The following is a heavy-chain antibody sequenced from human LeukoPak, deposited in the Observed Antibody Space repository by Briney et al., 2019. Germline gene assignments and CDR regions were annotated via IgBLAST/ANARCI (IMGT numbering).Heavy chain of an antibody. J-gene: IGHJ3*02. CDR1: GGSISSSSYY. CDR3: ARGSYDILTPDHFDI. Sequence: SETLSLTCTVSGGSISSSSYYWGWIRQPPGKGLEWIGSIYYSGSTYYNPSLKSRVTISVDTSKNQFSLKLSSVTAADTAVYYCARGSYDILTPDHFDIWGQGTMVTVSS. CDR2: IYYSGST. V-gene: IGHV4-39*01. D-gene: IGHD3-9*01.